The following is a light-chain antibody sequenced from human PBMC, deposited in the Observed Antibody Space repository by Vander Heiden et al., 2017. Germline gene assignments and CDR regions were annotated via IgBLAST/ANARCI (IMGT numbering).Light chain of an antibody. J-gene: IGLJ3*02. CDR3: CSYAESDTYGWV. V-gene: IGLV2-11*01. CDR1: SSEAGGYHY. CDR2: DVS. Sequence: QSALSQPRAVTGSPGQSVTISCTGTSSEAGGYHYVSCCHHHPGKAPNLMIYDVSKRLCGAPDRFSFSKSGDTAALTISQLQAGEEAGYYCCSYAESDTYGWVFGGGTKLTVL.